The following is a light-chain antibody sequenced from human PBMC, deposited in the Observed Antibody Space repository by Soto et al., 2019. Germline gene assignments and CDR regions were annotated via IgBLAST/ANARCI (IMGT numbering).Light chain of an antibody. Sequence: EIVLTQSPATLSLSPGERATLSCRASQSVGSFLAWYQQKPGQSPRLVIYGASTRATGVPARFSGSGFETEFTLTISSLQSEDFAVYYCQQYNNWPPITFGQGTRLEIK. CDR3: QQYNNWPPIT. J-gene: IGKJ5*01. CDR1: QSVGSF. V-gene: IGKV3-15*01. CDR2: GAS.